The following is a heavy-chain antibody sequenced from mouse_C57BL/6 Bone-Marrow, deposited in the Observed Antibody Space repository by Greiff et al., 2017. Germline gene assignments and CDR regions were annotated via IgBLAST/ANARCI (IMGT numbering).Heavy chain of an antibody. CDR3: ARPNLGTQLGRDY. Sequence: QVQLQQSGAELVRPGTSVKVSCKASGYAFTNYLIEWVQQRPGQGLEWFGVINPGGGGTNYNEKFKGKATLTADKSTSTAYMQLSSLTSEDSAVYFCARPNLGTQLGRDYWGQGTTLTVSS. J-gene: IGHJ2*01. CDR1: GYAFTNYL. D-gene: IGHD4-1*02. CDR2: INPGGGGT. V-gene: IGHV1-54*01.